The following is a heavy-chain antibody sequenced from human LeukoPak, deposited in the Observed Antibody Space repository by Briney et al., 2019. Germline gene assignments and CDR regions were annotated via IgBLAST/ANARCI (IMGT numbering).Heavy chain of an antibody. CDR2: IKQDGSEK. CDR3: ARDTYYDFWSGSLPIKFDP. CDR1: GFTFSSYW. Sequence: PGGSLRLSCVASGFTFSSYWMSWVRQAPGKGLEWVANIKQDGSEKYYVDSVKGRFTISRDNAKNSLYLQMNSLRAEDTAVYYCARDTYYDFWSGSLPIKFDPWGQGTLVTVSS. V-gene: IGHV3-7*01. J-gene: IGHJ5*02. D-gene: IGHD3-3*01.